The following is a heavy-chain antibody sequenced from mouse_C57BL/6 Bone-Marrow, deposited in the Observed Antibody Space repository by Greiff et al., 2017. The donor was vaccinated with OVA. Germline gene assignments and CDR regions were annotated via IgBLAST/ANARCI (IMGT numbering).Heavy chain of an antibody. CDR3: ARSGTVVARGYYFDY. CDR1: GYSFTGYY. J-gene: IGHJ2*01. V-gene: IGHV1-42*01. CDR2: INPSTGGT. Sequence: VQLQQSGPELVKPGASVKISCKASGYSFTGYYMNWVKQSPEKSLEWIGEINPSTGGTTYNQKFKAKATLTVDKSSSTAYMQLKSLTSEDSAVYYWARSGTVVARGYYFDYWGQGTTLTVSS. D-gene: IGHD1-1*01.